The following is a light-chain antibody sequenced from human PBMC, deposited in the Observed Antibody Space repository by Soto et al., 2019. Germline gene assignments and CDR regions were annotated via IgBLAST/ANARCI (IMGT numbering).Light chain of an antibody. CDR2: DVY. J-gene: IGKJ1*01. CDR1: QSISSTY. CDR3: QKYGSSPRT. V-gene: IGKV3-20*01. Sequence: DILLTQSPGTLSLSAWESAALSCPPSQSISSTYLAWYQQKTGQAPRLLIHDVYTRATGIPDRFSGSGSGTDLNLTISRLEPEDFAVYYCQKYGSSPRTFGQGTKVDIK.